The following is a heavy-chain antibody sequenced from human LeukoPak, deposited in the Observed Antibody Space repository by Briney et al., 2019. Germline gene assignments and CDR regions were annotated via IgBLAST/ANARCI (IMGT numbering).Heavy chain of an antibody. CDR1: GFTFSSYS. V-gene: IGHV3-21*01. CDR3: ARDSVWAAAGINY. CDR2: ISSSSSYI. J-gene: IGHJ4*02. Sequence: GGSLRLSCGASGFTFSSYSMNWVRQAPGKGLEWVSSISSSSSYIYYADSVKGRFTISRDNAKNSLYLQMNSLRAEDTAVYYCARDSVWAAAGINYWGQGTLVTVSS. D-gene: IGHD6-13*01.